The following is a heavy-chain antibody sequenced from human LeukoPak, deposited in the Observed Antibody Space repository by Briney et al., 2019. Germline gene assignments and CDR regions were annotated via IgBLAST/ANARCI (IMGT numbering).Heavy chain of an antibody. Sequence: SETLSLTCTVSGGSIGSYYWSWIRQPPGKGLEWIGYIYYSGSTNYNPSLKSRVTISVDTSKNQFSLKLSSVTAADTAVYYCARGDLSGSSRGYYYYYMDVWGKGTTVTVSS. CDR1: GGSIGSYY. CDR3: ARGDLSGSSRGYYYYYMDV. V-gene: IGHV4-59*01. CDR2: IYYSGST. J-gene: IGHJ6*03. D-gene: IGHD1-26*01.